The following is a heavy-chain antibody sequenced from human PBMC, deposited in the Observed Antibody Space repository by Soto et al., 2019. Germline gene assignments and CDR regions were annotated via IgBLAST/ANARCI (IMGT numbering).Heavy chain of an antibody. CDR2: IFSNDEK. CDR3: ARIRRPIAVAGDAEYFQH. D-gene: IGHD6-19*01. Sequence: QVTLKESGPVLVKPTETLTLTCTVSGFSLSNARMGVSWIRQPPGKALEWLAHIFSNDEKSYSTSLKSRLTISKDTSKSQVVLNMTNMDPVDTATYYCARIRRPIAVAGDAEYFQHWGQGTLVTVSS. CDR1: GFSLSNARMG. J-gene: IGHJ1*01. V-gene: IGHV2-26*01.